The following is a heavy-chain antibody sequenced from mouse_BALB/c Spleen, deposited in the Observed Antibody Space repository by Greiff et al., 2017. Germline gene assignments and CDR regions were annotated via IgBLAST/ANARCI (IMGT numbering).Heavy chain of an antibody. CDR1: GYAFSSYW. V-gene: IGHV1-80*01. D-gene: IGHD2-14*01. Sequence: VQLQESGAELVRPGSSVKISCKASGYAFSSYWMNWVKQRPGQGLEWIGQIYPGDGDTNYNGKFKGKATLTADKSSSTAYMQLSRLTSEDSAVYFCASGYYRYGKAYWGQGTLVTVSA. CDR3: ASGYYRYGKAY. CDR2: IYPGDGDT. J-gene: IGHJ3*01.